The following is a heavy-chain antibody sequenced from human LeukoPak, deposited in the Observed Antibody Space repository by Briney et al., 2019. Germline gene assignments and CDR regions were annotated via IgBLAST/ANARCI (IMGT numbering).Heavy chain of an antibody. Sequence: PSETLSLTCSVSGGSISSNSFYWDWIRQPPGKGLEWIGSIYYSGSTFYSSSLESRVSLSVDVSKNQFSLKLTSVTAADTAVYYCARQGADYFYYYVDVWGEGTTVAVSS. V-gene: IGHV4-39*01. J-gene: IGHJ6*03. D-gene: IGHD3-16*01. CDR1: GGSISSNSFY. CDR2: IYYSGST. CDR3: ARQGADYFYYYVDV.